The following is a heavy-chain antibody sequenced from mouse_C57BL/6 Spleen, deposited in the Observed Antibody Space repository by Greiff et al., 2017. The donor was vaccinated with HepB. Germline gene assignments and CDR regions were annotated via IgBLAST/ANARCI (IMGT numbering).Heavy chain of an antibody. CDR2: INYDGSST. J-gene: IGHJ2*01. CDR3: ARRTGDYVDY. Sequence: EVQLVGSEGGLVQPGSSMNLSCTASGFTFSDYYMAWVRQVSEKGLEWVANINYDGSSTYYLDSLKSRFIISRDKAKNILYLQMSGLKSEDTATYYCARRTGDYVDYWGKGTTLTVSS. V-gene: IGHV5-16*01. CDR1: GFTFSDYY. D-gene: IGHD4-1*01.